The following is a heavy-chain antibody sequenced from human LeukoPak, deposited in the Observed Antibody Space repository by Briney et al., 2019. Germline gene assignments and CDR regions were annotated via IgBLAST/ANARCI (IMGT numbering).Heavy chain of an antibody. D-gene: IGHD5-18*01. Sequence: ASVKVSCKASGYSFTSYGFNWVRQTPGQGLEWMGWMSAYNGKTNYAHSLQGRVTVTADTSTSTAYMELRSLRSEDTAVYYCARGMGYSYGHPQGAFDIWGQGTMVTVSS. CDR1: GYSFTSYG. CDR2: MSAYNGKT. CDR3: ARGMGYSYGHPQGAFDI. J-gene: IGHJ3*02. V-gene: IGHV1-18*01.